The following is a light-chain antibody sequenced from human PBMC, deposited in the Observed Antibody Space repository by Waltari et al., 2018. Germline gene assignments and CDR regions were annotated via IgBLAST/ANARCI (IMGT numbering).Light chain of an antibody. CDR2: EVS. J-gene: IGLJ3*02. V-gene: IGLV2-23*02. CDR1: SSDVGSYNL. CDR3: CSYAGSSTWV. Sequence: QSALTQPAPVSGSPGQSIPISCTGTSSDVGSYNLVPWYQQHPGKAPKLMIYEVSKRPSGVSNRFSGSKSGNTASLTISGLQAEDEADYYCCSYAGSSTWVFGGGTKLTVL.